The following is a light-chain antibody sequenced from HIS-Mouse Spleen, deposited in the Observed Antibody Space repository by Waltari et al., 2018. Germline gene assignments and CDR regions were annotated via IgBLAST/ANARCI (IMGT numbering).Light chain of an antibody. J-gene: IGKJ1*01. Sequence: DIVMTHSPDSLAVSLGERATINCKSSQSVLYSSNNKNYLAWYQQKPGQPPKLLIYWASTRESVFPDRFSGSGSGTDFTLTISSLQAEDVAVYYCQQYYSTPWTFGQGTKVEIK. CDR1: QSVLYSSNNKNY. CDR2: WAS. V-gene: IGKV4-1*01. CDR3: QQYYSTPWT.